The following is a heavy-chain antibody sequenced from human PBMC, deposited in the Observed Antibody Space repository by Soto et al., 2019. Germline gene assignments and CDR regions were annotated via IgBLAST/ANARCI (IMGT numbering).Heavy chain of an antibody. D-gene: IGHD2-21*01. CDR1: GFTFSSYG. V-gene: IGHV3-30*03. CDR2: ISYDGSVK. Sequence: QVPLLESGGDVVQPGRSLRLSCAASGFTFSSYGMHWVRQAPGKGLEWVAVISYDGSVKYYADSVKGRFTISRDNSKNTLYLQMNSLRAEDTAVYYCAGEVASGYWGQGPLVAVSS. J-gene: IGHJ4*02. CDR3: AGEVASGY.